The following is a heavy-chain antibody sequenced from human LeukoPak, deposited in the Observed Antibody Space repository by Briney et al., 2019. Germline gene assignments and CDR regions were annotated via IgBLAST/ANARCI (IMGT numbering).Heavy chain of an antibody. CDR1: GFTFSSYE. CDR2: ISSSGSTI. CDR3: ARLGFGELSFGGHDAFDI. V-gene: IGHV3-48*03. D-gene: IGHD3-10*01. J-gene: IGHJ3*02. Sequence: GGSLRLSCAASGFTFSSYEMNWVRQAPGKGLEWVSYISSSGSTIYYADSVKGRFTISRDNAKNSLYLQMNSLRAEDTAVYYCARLGFGELSFGGHDAFDIWGQGTMVTVSS.